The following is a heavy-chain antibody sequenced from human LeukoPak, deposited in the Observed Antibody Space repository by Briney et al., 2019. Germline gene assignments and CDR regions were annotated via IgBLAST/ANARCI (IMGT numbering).Heavy chain of an antibody. Sequence: SETLSLTCTVSGGSISSYYWSWIRQPPGKGLEWIGYIYYNGSINYNPSLKSRVTIPVDTSKNQFSLKLSSVTAADTAVYYCARGITMVRGDITYYYMDVWGKGTTVTVSS. J-gene: IGHJ6*03. CDR1: GGSISSYY. D-gene: IGHD3-10*01. CDR2: IYYNGSI. CDR3: ARGITMVRGDITYYYMDV. V-gene: IGHV4-59*01.